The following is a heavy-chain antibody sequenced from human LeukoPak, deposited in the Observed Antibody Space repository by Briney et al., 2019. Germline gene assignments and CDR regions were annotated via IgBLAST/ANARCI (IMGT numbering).Heavy chain of an antibody. Sequence: PGGSLRLSCAASGFTFSDYYMGWIRQAPGKGLEWVSSISRGGNSLYYADSVRGRFTISRDNSKNTLYLQMNSLRAEDTAVYYCARGPSGYYSICLDYWGQGTLVTVSS. J-gene: IGHJ4*02. V-gene: IGHV3-11*04. CDR2: ISRGGNSL. CDR3: ARGPSGYYSICLDY. D-gene: IGHD3-22*01. CDR1: GFTFSDYY.